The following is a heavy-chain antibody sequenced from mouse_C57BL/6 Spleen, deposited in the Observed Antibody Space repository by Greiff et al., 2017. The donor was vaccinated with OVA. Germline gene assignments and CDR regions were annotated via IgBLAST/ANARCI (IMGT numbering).Heavy chain of an antibody. V-gene: IGHV1-50*01. CDR1: GYTFTSYW. J-gene: IGHJ4*01. CDR3: ASYSNYYAMDY. CDR2: IDPSDSYT. D-gene: IGHD2-5*01. Sequence: QVQLQQPGAELVKPGASVKLSCKASGYTFTSYWMQWVKQRPGQGLEWIGEIDPSDSYTNYNQKFKGEATLTVDTSSSTAYMQLSSLTSEDSAVYYCASYSNYYAMDYWGQGTSVTVSS.